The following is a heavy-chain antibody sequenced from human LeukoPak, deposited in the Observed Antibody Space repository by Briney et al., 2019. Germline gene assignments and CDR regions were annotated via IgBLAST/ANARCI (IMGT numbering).Heavy chain of an antibody. CDR2: IYSSGST. V-gene: IGHV4-4*09. J-gene: IGHJ4*02. Sequence: SETLSLTCTVSAGSIGSNYWSWIRQPPGKGLEWIGYIYSSGSTNYNPSLKSRVTISVDTPKNQVSLKLNSVTAADTAIYYCARTVGVFDNWGQGTLVNVSS. CDR3: ARTVGVFDN. D-gene: IGHD3-10*01. CDR1: AGSIGSNY.